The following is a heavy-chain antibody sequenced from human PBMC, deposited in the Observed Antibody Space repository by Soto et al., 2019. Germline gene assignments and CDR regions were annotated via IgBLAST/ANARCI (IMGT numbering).Heavy chain of an antibody. J-gene: IGHJ4*02. D-gene: IGHD6-13*01. CDR1: GGSISSSSYY. CDR3: ARYNAASGTYYFDF. Sequence: ETLSLTCTVSGGSISSSSYYWGWIRQPPGKGLERIGSIYYSGSTYYNPSLKSRVTISVDTSKNQFSLKLTSVTAADTAVYYCARYNAASGTYYFDFWGQGALVTVSS. V-gene: IGHV4-39*07. CDR2: IYYSGST.